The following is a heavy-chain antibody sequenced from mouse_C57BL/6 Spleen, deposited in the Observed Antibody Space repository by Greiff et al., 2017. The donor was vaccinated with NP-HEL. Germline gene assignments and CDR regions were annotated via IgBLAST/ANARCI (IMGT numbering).Heavy chain of an antibody. V-gene: IGHV1-18*01. CDR2: INPNNGGT. CDR1: GYTFTDYN. J-gene: IGHJ4*01. Sequence: SGPELVKPGASVKIPCKASGYTFTDYNMDWVKQSHGKSLEWIGDINPNNGGTIYNQKFKGKATLTVDKSSSTAYMELRSLTSEDTAVYYCARRGHSYYAMDYWGQGTSVTVSS. CDR3: ARRGHSYYAMDY.